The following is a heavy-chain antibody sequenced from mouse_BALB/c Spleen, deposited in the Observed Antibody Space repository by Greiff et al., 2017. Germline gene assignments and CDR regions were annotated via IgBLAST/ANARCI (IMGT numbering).Heavy chain of an antibody. D-gene: IGHD2-14*01. Sequence: QVQLKESGPGLVAPSQSLSITCTVSGFSLTSYGVHWVRQPPGKGLEWLGVIWAGGSTNYNSALMSRLSISKDNSKSQVFLKMNSLQTDDTAMYYCARGLYRYDVKGFFDYWGQGTTLTVSS. CDR1: GFSLTSYG. CDR3: ARGLYRYDVKGFFDY. J-gene: IGHJ2*01. CDR2: IWAGGST. V-gene: IGHV2-9*02.